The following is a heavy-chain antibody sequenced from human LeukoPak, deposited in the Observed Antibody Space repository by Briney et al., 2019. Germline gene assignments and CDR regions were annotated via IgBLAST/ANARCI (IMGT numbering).Heavy chain of an antibody. CDR3: ARDHPVGMSY. CDR1: GGSFSGYY. Sequence: PSETLSLTCAVYGGSFSGYYWSWIRQPPGKGLEWIGEINHSGSTNYNPSLKSRVTISVDTSKNQFSLKLSSVTAADTAVYYCARDHPVGMSYWGQGTLVTVSS. CDR2: INHSGST. V-gene: IGHV4-34*01. D-gene: IGHD1-14*01. J-gene: IGHJ4*02.